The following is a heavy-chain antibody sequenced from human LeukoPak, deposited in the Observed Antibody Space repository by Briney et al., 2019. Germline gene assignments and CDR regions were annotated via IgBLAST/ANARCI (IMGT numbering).Heavy chain of an antibody. Sequence: PGGSLRLSCAASGFTFSSYWMSWVRQAPGKGLEWVANIKQDGSEKYYVDSVKGRFTISRDNAKNSLYLQMNSLRAEDTAVYYCARGYIVVVPRGRPWFDPWGQGTLVTVSS. D-gene: IGHD2-2*01. CDR2: IKQDGSEK. CDR3: ARGYIVVVPRGRPWFDP. V-gene: IGHV3-7*01. CDR1: GFTFSSYW. J-gene: IGHJ5*02.